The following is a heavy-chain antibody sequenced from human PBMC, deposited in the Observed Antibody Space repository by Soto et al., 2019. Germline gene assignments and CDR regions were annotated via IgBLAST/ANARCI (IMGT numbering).Heavy chain of an antibody. Sequence: GGSLRLSCAASGFTFSTYGMHWVRQAPGKGLEWVAGISYDESNKYYVDSVKGRFTISRDNSKNTLYLKMNSLRAEDTAIYYCAKDKDPSCSGGACYSYDYWGQGTLVTVSS. J-gene: IGHJ4*02. V-gene: IGHV3-30*18. D-gene: IGHD2-15*01. CDR2: ISYDESNK. CDR3: AKDKDPSCSGGACYSYDY. CDR1: GFTFSTYG.